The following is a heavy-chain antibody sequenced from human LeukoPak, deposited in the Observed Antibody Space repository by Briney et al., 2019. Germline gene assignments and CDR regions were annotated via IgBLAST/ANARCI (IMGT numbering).Heavy chain of an antibody. V-gene: IGHV3-66*01. CDR1: GFTVSSNY. J-gene: IGHJ4*02. D-gene: IGHD6-13*01. CDR3: ARAAAGTAFDY. CDR2: IYSGGST. Sequence: QSGGSLRLSCAASGFTVSSNYMSWVRQAPGKGLEWVSVIYSGGSTYYADSVKGRFTISRDNSKNTLYLQMNSLRAEDTAVYYCARAAAGTAFDYWGQGTLVTVSS.